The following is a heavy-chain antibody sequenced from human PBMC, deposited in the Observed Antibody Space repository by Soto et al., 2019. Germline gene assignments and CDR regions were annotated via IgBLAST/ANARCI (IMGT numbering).Heavy chain of an antibody. Sequence: SETLSLTCAVSGGSISSGDWCWSWVRQSPGKGLEWIGYIYYSGSTYYNPSLKSRVTISVDTSKNQFSLKLSSVTAADTAVYYCARDRPEAIFGVAGNWFDPWGQGTLVTVSS. V-gene: IGHV4-31*11. J-gene: IGHJ5*02. CDR1: GGSISSGDWC. CDR3: ARDRPEAIFGVAGNWFDP. CDR2: IYYSGST. D-gene: IGHD3-3*01.